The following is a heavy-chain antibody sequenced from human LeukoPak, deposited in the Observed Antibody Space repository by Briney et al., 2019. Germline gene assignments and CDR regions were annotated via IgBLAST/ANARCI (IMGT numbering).Heavy chain of an antibody. V-gene: IGHV4-39*07. CDR3: AREGNYDFWSGQASRAPVDY. D-gene: IGHD3-3*01. CDR2: IYYSGST. Sequence: PSETLSLTCTVSGGSISSSSYYWGWIRQPPGKGLEWIGSIYYSGSTYYNPSLKSRVTISVDTSKNQFSLKLSSVTAADTAVYYCAREGNYDFWSGQASRAPVDYWGQGTLVTVSS. J-gene: IGHJ4*02. CDR1: GGSISSSSYY.